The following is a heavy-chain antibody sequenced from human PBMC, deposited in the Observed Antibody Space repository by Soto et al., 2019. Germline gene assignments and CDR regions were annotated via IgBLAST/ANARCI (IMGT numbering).Heavy chain of an antibody. V-gene: IGHV4-59*01. Sequence: SETLSLTCTVSGGSISSFHWSWIRQPPGRGLEWIGYVYYSGYTNYNPSLKSRVAMSIDTSKSQFSLRLNSVTAADTAVYYCARLTYYDSTGRFDYWGQGIQVTVSS. J-gene: IGHJ4*02. D-gene: IGHD3-22*01. CDR3: ARLTYYDSTGRFDY. CDR2: VYYSGYT. CDR1: GGSISSFH.